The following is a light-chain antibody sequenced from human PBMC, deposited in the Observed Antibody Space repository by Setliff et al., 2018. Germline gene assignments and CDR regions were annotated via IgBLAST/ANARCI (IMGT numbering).Light chain of an antibody. J-gene: IGLJ1*01. V-gene: IGLV2-8*01. CDR2: GVS. CDR3: SSYAGSNNYV. CDR1: SSDVGSYNL. Sequence: QSVLTQPASVSGSPGQSITISCTGTSSDVGSYNLVSWYQQHPGKAPKLMIYGVSKWPSGVPDRFSGSKSGNTASLTVSGLQAEDEADYYCSSYAGSNNYVFGTGTKVTVL.